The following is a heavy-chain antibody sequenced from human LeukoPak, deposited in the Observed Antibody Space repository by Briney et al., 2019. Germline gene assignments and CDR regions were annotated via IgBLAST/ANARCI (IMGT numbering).Heavy chain of an antibody. V-gene: IGHV3-23*01. CDR3: AKDSDNFWSGYSFDY. J-gene: IGHJ4*02. Sequence: GGSLRLSCAASGFTFSSYVMSWVRQAPGKGLEWVSGISGSGGSTYYADSVKGRFTISRDNSKTTLYLQMNSLRAEDTAVYNCAKDSDNFWSGYSFDYWGQGTLVTVSS. CDR1: GFTFSSYV. D-gene: IGHD3-3*01. CDR2: ISGSGGST.